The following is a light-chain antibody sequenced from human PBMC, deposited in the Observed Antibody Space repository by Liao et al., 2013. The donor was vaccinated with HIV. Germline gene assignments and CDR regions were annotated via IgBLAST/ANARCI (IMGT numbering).Light chain of an antibody. V-gene: IGLV3-21*01. Sequence: SYVLTQPPSVSVAPGKTARIPCGGNNIGSKTVHWYQQKPGQAPVLVIYYDSDRPSGIPERFSGSNSGNTATLTISRVEAGDEADYYCQVWDRSSDHPVFGGGTKLTVL. CDR3: QVWDRSSDHPV. CDR1: NIGSKT. J-gene: IGLJ2*01. CDR2: YDS.